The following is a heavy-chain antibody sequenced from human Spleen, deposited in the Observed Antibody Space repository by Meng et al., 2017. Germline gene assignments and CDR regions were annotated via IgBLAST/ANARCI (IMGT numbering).Heavy chain of an antibody. CDR1: GGSFSDYY. J-gene: IGHJ4*02. D-gene: IGHD2-15*01. Sequence: GSLRLSCVVSGGSFSDYYWSWIRQPPGKGLEWIGEINHSGSTNYNPSLESRATISVDTSQNNLSLKLSSVTAADTAVYYCASSPTYSNYDYWGQGTLVTVSS. CDR3: ASSPTYSNYDY. V-gene: IGHV4-34*01. CDR2: INHSGST.